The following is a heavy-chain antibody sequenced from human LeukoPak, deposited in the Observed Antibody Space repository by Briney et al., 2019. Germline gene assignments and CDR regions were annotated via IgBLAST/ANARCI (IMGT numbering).Heavy chain of an antibody. CDR2: ISASGGST. J-gene: IGHJ4*02. D-gene: IGHD6-19*01. Sequence: PGGSLRLSCAASGFTFNNYPMSWVRQAPGKGLEWISAISASGGSTYYADSVKGRFTISRDNSKNTLYLQMNSLRAEDTAVYYCAKGGGWLYYFDYWGQGTLVTVSS. CDR3: AKGGGWLYYFDY. CDR1: GFTFNNYP. V-gene: IGHV3-23*01.